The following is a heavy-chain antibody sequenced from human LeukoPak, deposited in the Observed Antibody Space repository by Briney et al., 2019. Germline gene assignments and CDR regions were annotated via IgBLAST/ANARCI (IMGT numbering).Heavy chain of an antibody. D-gene: IGHD4-17*01. CDR2: INHSGST. Sequence: QVQLQESGPGLVKPSQTLSLTCTVSGGSISSGDYYWSWVRLPPGTGLEWIGEINHSGSTNYNPSLKSRVTISVDTSKNQFSLKLSSVTAADTAVYYCARGYGVFDYWGQGTLVTVSS. V-gene: IGHV4-30-4*08. J-gene: IGHJ4*02. CDR1: GGSISSGDYY. CDR3: ARGYGVFDY.